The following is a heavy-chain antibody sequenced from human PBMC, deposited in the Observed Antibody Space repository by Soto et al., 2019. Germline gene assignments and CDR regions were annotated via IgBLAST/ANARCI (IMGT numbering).Heavy chain of an antibody. CDR3: ARASYYSYMDV. Sequence: SETLSLTCTVSGGSVTTYSWGWIRQPPGKELEWVGYISYSGSTNYNPSLKSRVTISRVTSKNQFSLNLVSVTAADTAVYYCARASYYSYMDVWGKGTTVTVSS. CDR2: ISYSGST. V-gene: IGHV4-59*02. CDR1: GGSVTTYS. J-gene: IGHJ6*03.